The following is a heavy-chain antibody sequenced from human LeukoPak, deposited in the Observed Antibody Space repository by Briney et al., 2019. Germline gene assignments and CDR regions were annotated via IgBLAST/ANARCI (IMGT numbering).Heavy chain of an antibody. J-gene: IGHJ5*02. CDR2: INPSGGST. V-gene: IGHV1-46*01. CDR3: ARALPHRRLMDTTMEQHWFDP. Sequence: GASVKVSCKAFGYIFTSYFMHWVRQAPGQGLEWMGLINPSGGSTRYAQKFQGRVTMTRDMSTSTVYMELSSLRSEDTAVYYCARALPHRRLMDTTMEQHWFDPWGQGTLVTVSS. D-gene: IGHD5-18*01. CDR1: GYIFTSYF.